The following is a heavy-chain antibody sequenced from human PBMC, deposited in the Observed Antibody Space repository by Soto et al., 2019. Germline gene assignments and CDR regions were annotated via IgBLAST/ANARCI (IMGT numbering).Heavy chain of an antibody. J-gene: IGHJ4*02. D-gene: IGHD1-7*01. V-gene: IGHV3-23*01. CDR1: GFTFSNYA. CDR2: ISTGGGAT. Sequence: EGSLRLSCAASGFTFSNYAMSWVRQAPGKGLGWISTISTGGGATDYADSVRGRFTISRDNSKSTLFLQMNSLRADDTAVYYCAKRSVAGTTQSFDYWGQGTLVTVSS. CDR3: AKRSVAGTTQSFDY.